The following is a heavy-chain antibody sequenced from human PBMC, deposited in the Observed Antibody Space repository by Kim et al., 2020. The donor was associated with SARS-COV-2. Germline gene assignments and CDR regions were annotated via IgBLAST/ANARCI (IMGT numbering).Heavy chain of an antibody. Sequence: SETLSLTCAVPGGSFTSYYWNWIRQPPGKGLEWIGEINHTGATKYNPSLKNRVTVSVDRSKNQFSLKLNSLTAADTAVYYCVRGRLSPSEVCFDLWGQG. CDR2: INHTGAT. D-gene: IGHD3-16*01. CDR1: GGSFTSYY. V-gene: IGHV4-34*01. CDR3: VRGRLSPSEVCFDL. J-gene: IGHJ5*02.